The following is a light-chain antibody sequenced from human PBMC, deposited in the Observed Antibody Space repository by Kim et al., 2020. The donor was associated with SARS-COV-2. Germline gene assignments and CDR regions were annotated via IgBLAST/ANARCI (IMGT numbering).Light chain of an antibody. J-gene: IGKJ2*01. CDR1: QSLVSSDRSTY. CDR3: MQATRFPHT. V-gene: IGKV2-24*01. Sequence: QAAASDSMSSQSLVSSDRSTYLSWHQQRPGQAQRLLIYKTSNRFCGVPDSFSGSGAGTEFTLKISRVEAEDFGVYYCMQATRFPHTFGQGTKLEI. CDR2: KTS.